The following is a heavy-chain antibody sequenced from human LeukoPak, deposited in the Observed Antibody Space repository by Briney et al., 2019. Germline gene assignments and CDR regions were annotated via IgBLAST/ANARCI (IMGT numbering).Heavy chain of an antibody. J-gene: IGHJ3*02. Sequence: GGSLRLSCAASGFSFSSYWMHWVRQAPGKGLVWVSRINGDGSSTRYADSVKGRFTISRDNAKNTLYLQMNSLRAEDTAVYYCARGGLNALEAFDIWGQETLVTVCS. CDR2: INGDGSST. V-gene: IGHV3-74*01. D-gene: IGHD1-1*01. CDR1: GFSFSSYW. CDR3: ARGGLNALEAFDI.